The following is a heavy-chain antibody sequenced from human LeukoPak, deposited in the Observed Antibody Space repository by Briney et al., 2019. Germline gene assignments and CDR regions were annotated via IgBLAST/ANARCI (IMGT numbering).Heavy chain of an antibody. CDR1: GASVSSGSSY. CDR3: ANRGSIADWYFGL. Sequence: SETLSLTCTVSGASVSSGSSYWTWIRQPPGKGLEWIGYIYYSGSTHYNPSLKSRVTLSVDRSKDQFSLKLTSVTAADTAVYYCANRGSIADWYFGLWGRGTLVTVSS. V-gene: IGHV4-61*01. CDR2: IYYSGST. J-gene: IGHJ2*01. D-gene: IGHD6-6*01.